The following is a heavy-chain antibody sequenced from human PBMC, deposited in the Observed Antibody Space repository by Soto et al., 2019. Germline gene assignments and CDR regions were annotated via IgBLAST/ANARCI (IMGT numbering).Heavy chain of an antibody. V-gene: IGHV4-59*01. J-gene: IGHJ5*02. CDR1: GASMSSYY. CDR2: ISYSGMT. D-gene: IGHD5-18*01. Sequence: PSETLSLTCTVSGASMSSYYWSWIRQPPGKGLEWIGYISYSGMTNYSPSLKSRVNISVDTSKNQFSLKLTSVTPAYTAVYFCARIWIKLDLWGQGTLVTVSS. CDR3: ARIWIKLDL.